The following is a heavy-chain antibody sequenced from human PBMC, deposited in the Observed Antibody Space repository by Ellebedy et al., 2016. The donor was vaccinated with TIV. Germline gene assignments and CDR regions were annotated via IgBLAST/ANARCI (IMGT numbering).Heavy chain of an antibody. J-gene: IGHJ4*02. CDR1: GGSISSSSYY. V-gene: IGHV4-39*01. CDR3: ARGGHSAYDYRIVDY. D-gene: IGHD5-12*01. Sequence: SETLSLXXTVSGGSISSSSYYWGWIRQPPGQGLEWIGNIYNNGRTYFNPSLQSRVTISVDTSKNQFSLKLSSVTAADAAVYYCARGGHSAYDYRIVDYWGRGTLVTVSS. CDR2: IYNNGRT.